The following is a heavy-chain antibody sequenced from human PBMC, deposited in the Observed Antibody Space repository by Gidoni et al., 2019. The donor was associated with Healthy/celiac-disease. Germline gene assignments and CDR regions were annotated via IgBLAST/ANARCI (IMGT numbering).Heavy chain of an antibody. CDR2: ISWNSGSI. D-gene: IGHD3-10*01. Sequence: EVQLVESGGGLVQPGRSLRLSCAASGFTFDDYAMHWVRQAPGKGLEWVSGISWNSGSIGYADSVKGRFTITRDNAKNSLYLQMNSLRAEDTALYYCAKDNKRRELRRGSPREAWGAFDYWGQGTLVTVSS. J-gene: IGHJ4*02. CDR1: GFTFDDYA. V-gene: IGHV3-9*01. CDR3: AKDNKRRELRRGSPREAWGAFDY.